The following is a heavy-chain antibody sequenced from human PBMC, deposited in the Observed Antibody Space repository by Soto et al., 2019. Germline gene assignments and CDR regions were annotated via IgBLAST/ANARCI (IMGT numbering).Heavy chain of an antibody. D-gene: IGHD2-2*02. CDR1: GGSISSYY. CDR3: ARGYCSSTICYIWDNWFDP. Sequence: PSETLSLTCTVSGGSISSYYWSWIRQPPGKGLVWIGYIYYSGRTNYNPSLKSRVTISVDTSKNQFSLKLSSVTAADTAVYYCARGYCSSTICYIWDNWFDPWGQGTLVTVSS. CDR2: IYYSGRT. V-gene: IGHV4-59*01. J-gene: IGHJ5*02.